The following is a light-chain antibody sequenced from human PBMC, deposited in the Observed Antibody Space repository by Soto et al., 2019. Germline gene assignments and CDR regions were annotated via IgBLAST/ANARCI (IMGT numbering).Light chain of an antibody. CDR1: QSISDW. J-gene: IGKJ4*02. CDR3: LQHDTYGT. Sequence: TQMTQPPSTLSASVGDRVTITCRASQSISDWLAWYQQKPWKAPKLLIYKASSLQSGVPSRFSGGGSGTEFTLTISSLQPDDFVTYYCLQHDTYGTFGGGTKVDIK. CDR2: KAS. V-gene: IGKV1-5*03.